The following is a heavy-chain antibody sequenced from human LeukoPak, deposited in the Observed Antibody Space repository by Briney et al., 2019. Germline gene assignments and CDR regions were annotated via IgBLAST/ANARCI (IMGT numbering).Heavy chain of an antibody. CDR3: ARGPLHGAFDY. CDR2: VASDGRNK. CDR1: GFIFSTSD. Sequence: PGGSLRPSCAASGFIFSTSDMHWLRQAPGKGLEWVAHVASDGRNKYYADSVQDRFTGSRDNSKNTVYLQMNSLRADDTAVYYCARGPLHGAFDYWGQGTLVTVSS. D-gene: IGHD4-17*01. J-gene: IGHJ4*02. V-gene: IGHV3-30*03.